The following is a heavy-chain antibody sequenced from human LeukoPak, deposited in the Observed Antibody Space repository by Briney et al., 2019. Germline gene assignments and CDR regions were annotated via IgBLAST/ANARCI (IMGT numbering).Heavy chain of an antibody. Sequence: SGGSLRLSCAASGFTFSSYSMNWVRQAPGQGLEWVSVISRESRNIFYADSVKGRFTVSRDNARSSLYLQMNSLRAEDTAVYYCATSPPGGPIDNWGQGTLVTVSS. CDR1: GFTFSSYS. J-gene: IGHJ4*02. D-gene: IGHD3-16*01. CDR2: ISRESRNI. V-gene: IGHV3-21*01. CDR3: ATSPPGGPIDN.